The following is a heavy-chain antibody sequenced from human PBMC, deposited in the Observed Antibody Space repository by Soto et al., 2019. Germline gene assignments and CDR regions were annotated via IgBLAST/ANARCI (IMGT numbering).Heavy chain of an antibody. CDR3: ARLLLGYCSSTSCLDELYDY. Sequence: QVTLKESGPVLVKPTETLTLTCTVSGFSLSNARMGVSWIRQPPGKALEWLAHIFSNDEKSYSTSLKSSLTISKDTYKGQVLLTMTNMDAVDTATYYCARLLLGYCSSTSCLDELYDYWGQGTLVTVSS. D-gene: IGHD2-2*01. J-gene: IGHJ4*02. CDR2: IFSNDEK. V-gene: IGHV2-26*01. CDR1: GFSLSNARMG.